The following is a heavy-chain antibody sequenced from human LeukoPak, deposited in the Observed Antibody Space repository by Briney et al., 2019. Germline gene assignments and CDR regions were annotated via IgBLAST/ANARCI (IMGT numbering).Heavy chain of an antibody. J-gene: IGHJ4*02. Sequence: PGGSLRLSCAASGFTFSSYAMSWVRQAPGKGLEWVSAFSGCGGGTYYADSVKGRFTISRDNSKNTLYLQMNSLRAEDTAVYYCARGPSGYHNTGGQGTLVTVSS. V-gene: IGHV3-23*01. CDR1: GFTFSSYA. D-gene: IGHD5-12*01. CDR2: FSGCGGGT. CDR3: ARGPSGYHNT.